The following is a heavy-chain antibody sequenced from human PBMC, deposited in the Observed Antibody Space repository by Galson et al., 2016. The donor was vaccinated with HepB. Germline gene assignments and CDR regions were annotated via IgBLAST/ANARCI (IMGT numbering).Heavy chain of an antibody. J-gene: IGHJ3*02. CDR1: GFKFSRFA. CDR3: ARGKEWEDVFDI. D-gene: IGHD1-26*01. CDR2: VRDNGGT. V-gene: IGHV3-21*01. Sequence: SLRLSCAASGFKFSRFAMSWVRQAPEKGPEWVSGVRDNGGTFCADSVKGRFTISRDNAKRSLYLQMNSLRAEDTAVYYCARGKEWEDVFDIWGQGTMVTVSS.